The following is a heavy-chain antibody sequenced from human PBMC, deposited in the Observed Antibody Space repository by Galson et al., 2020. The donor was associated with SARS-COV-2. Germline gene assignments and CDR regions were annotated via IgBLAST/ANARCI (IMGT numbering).Heavy chain of an antibody. CDR1: GGSISSGGYY. CDR3: ARASRIIITFAGVIGPLCH. Sequence: ETSETLSLTCTVSGGSISSGGYYWSWIRQHPGKDLEWIGYIYYSGSTYYNPSLKSRVTISVDTSKNQFSLKLSSVTAAATAVYYGARASRIIITFAGVIGPLCHWGQGTLVTVSS. CDR2: IYYSGST. J-gene: IGHJ4*02. V-gene: IGHV4-31*03. D-gene: IGHD3-16*02.